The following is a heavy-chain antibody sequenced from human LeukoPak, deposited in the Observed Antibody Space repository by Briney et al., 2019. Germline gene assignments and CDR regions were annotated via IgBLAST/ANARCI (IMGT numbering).Heavy chain of an antibody. CDR1: GGSISSGGYY. V-gene: IGHV4-31*03. CDR3: ARVWKDTAMIHFDY. D-gene: IGHD5-18*01. CDR2: IYYSGST. J-gene: IGHJ4*02. Sequence: SETLSLTCTVSGGSISSGGYYWSWIRQHPGKGLEWIGYIYYSGSTYYNPSLKSRVTISVDTSKNQFSLKLSSVTAADTAVYYCARVWKDTAMIHFDYWGQGTLVTVSP.